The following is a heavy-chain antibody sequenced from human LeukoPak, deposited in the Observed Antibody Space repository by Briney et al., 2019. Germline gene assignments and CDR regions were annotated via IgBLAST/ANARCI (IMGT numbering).Heavy chain of an antibody. CDR2: INPNSGGT. D-gene: IGHD6-13*01. Sequence: ASVKVSCKASGGTFSSYAISWVRQAPGQGLEWMGWINPNSGGTNYAQKFQGRVTMTRDTSISTAYMELSRLRSDDTAVYYCARFSSSWYFQYYFDYWGQGTLVTVSS. CDR1: GGTFSSYA. V-gene: IGHV1-2*02. CDR3: ARFSSSWYFQYYFDY. J-gene: IGHJ4*02.